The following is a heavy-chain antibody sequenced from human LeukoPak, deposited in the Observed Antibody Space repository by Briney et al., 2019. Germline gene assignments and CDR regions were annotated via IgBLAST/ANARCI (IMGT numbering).Heavy chain of an antibody. CDR1: GGSISSSSYY. CDR2: IYYSGNT. CDR3: ARGRAYYDSTGYGY. D-gene: IGHD3-22*01. Sequence: SETLSLTCTVSGGSISSSSYYWGWIRQPPGKGLEWIGYIYYSGNTNYNPSLNSRVTISVDTSKNQFSLKLSSVTAADTAVYYCARGRAYYDSTGYGYWGQGTLVTVSS. J-gene: IGHJ4*02. V-gene: IGHV4-61*05.